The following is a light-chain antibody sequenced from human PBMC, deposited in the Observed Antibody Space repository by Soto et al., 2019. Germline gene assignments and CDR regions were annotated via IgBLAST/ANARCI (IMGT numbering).Light chain of an antibody. CDR3: QQYGSSPRT. CDR2: DAS. Sequence: EIVLTQSPGTLSLSPGERATLSCRASQSVSSSYLAWYQQKPGQAPRLLIYDASSSATGIPDRFSGSGSGTDFTLTISSPEPEDFAVYYCQQYGSSPRTFGQGTRVEIK. CDR1: QSVSSSY. V-gene: IGKV3-20*01. J-gene: IGKJ1*01.